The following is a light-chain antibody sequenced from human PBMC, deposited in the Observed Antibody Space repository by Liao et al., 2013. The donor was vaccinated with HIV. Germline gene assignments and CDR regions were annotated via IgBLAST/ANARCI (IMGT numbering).Light chain of an antibody. CDR2: QDN. Sequence: SYELTQPPSVSVSPGQTASITCSGDKLGDKYACWYQQRPGQSPVLVIYQDNQRPSGIPERFSGSNSGNTATLTISETQATDEADYYCQAWDTNTAIFGGGTKLTVL. V-gene: IGLV3-1*01. CDR1: KLGDKY. J-gene: IGLJ2*01. CDR3: QAWDTNTAI.